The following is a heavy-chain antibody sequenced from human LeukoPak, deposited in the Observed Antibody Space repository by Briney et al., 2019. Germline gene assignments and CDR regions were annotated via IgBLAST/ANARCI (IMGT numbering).Heavy chain of an antibody. CDR1: GASISNYY. D-gene: IGHD3-9*01. Sequence: SEALSLTCTVSGASISNYYWSWIRQPPGKGLEWIGYIYHSGSTYYNPSLKSRVTISVDRSKNQFSLKLSSVTAADTAVYYCAREETGYYGYWGQGTLVTVSS. CDR3: AREETGYYGY. J-gene: IGHJ4*02. V-gene: IGHV4-59*12. CDR2: IYHSGST.